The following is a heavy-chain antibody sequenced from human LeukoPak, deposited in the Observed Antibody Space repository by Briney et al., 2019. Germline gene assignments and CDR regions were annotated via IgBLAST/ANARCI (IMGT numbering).Heavy chain of an antibody. CDR1: GGSISSYY. Sequence: PSETLSLTCTVSGGSISSYYWSWIRQPPGKGLEWIGYIYYSGSTNYNPSLKSRVTISVDTSKNQFSLKLSYVTAADTAVYYCARDPGGYYYMDVWGKGTTVTVSS. V-gene: IGHV4-59*01. CDR3: ARDPGGYYYMDV. J-gene: IGHJ6*03. D-gene: IGHD3-16*01. CDR2: IYYSGST.